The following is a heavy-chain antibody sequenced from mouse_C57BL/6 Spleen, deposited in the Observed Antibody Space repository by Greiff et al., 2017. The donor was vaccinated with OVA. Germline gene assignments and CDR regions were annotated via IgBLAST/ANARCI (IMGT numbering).Heavy chain of an antibody. CDR3: AKGDGITTVFDV. CDR2: LWRGGST. V-gene: IGHV2-5*01. CDR1: GFSLTSYG. Sequence: VQLQQSGPGLVQPSQSLSITCTVSGFSLTSYGVHWVRQSPGKGLAWLVVLWRGGSTDYNAAFMSRLSITKDNSKSQVFFKMNSLQADDTAIYYCAKGDGITTVFDVWGTGTTVTVSS. J-gene: IGHJ1*03. D-gene: IGHD1-1*01.